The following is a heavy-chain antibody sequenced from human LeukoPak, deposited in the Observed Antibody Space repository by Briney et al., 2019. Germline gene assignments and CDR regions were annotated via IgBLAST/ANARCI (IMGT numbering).Heavy chain of an antibody. CDR2: VYSSGST. J-gene: IGHJ4*02. CDR3: ARHTQFDS. CDR1: GGSISSYY. V-gene: IGHV4-59*08. Sequence: PSETLSLTCAVSGGSISSYYWSWIRQPPGKGLEWIGYVYSSGSTKYNPSLKSRVTISVDTSKNQFSLKLSSVTAADTAVYYCARHTQFDSWGQGTLVTVSS.